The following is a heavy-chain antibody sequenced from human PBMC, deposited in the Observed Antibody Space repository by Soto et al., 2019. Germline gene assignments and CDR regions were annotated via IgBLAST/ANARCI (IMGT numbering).Heavy chain of an antibody. Sequence: GGSLRLSCAASGFTFSSYAMSWVRQAPGKGLEWVSAISGSGGSTYYADSVKGRFTISRDNSKNTLYLQMNSLRAEDTAVYYCAKRHCSGGSCYGFDYWGQGTLVTVSS. D-gene: IGHD2-15*01. CDR2: ISGSGGST. V-gene: IGHV3-23*01. CDR3: AKRHCSGGSCYGFDY. CDR1: GFTFSSYA. J-gene: IGHJ4*02.